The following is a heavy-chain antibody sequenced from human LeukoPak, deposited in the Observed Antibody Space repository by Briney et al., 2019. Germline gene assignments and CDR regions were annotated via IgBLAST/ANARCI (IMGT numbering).Heavy chain of an antibody. CDR3: AKESCSSRCNFDY. Sequence: GGSLRLSCAASGFTFSAYAMSWVRQAPGKGLEWVSAITDSGGHTYYADSVKGRFTISRDNSKNTLYLQMNSLRAEDTAVYYCAKESCSSRCNFDYWGQGTLVTVSS. D-gene: IGHD2-2*01. CDR2: ITDSGGHT. J-gene: IGHJ4*02. CDR1: GFTFSAYA. V-gene: IGHV3-23*01.